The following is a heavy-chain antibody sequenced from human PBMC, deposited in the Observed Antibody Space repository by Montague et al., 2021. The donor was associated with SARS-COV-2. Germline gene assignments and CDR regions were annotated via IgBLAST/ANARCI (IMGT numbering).Heavy chain of an antibody. V-gene: IGHV4-59*08. D-gene: IGHD2-15*01. CDR2: ISDSGST. Sequence: SETLSLTCTVSGGSFSSFYWTWFRQSPGKGLEWIGYISDSGSTNYNPSLTSRVTMSVDTSKNQFSLKVNSGTAADTAVYYCARLYSATLPAVYWGQGTLVTVSS. J-gene: IGHJ4*02. CDR3: ARLYSATLPAVY. CDR1: GGSFSSFY.